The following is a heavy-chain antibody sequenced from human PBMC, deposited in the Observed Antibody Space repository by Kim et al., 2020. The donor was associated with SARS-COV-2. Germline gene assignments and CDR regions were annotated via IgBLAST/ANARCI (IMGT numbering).Heavy chain of an antibody. CDR3: ARDRGYSGYQNRDYGMDV. V-gene: IGHV3-53*01. J-gene: IGHJ6*02. D-gene: IGHD5-12*01. CDR2: IYSGGST. Sequence: GGSLRLSCAASGFTVSSNYMSWVRQAPGKGLEWVSVIYSGGSTYYADSVKGRFTISRDNSKNTLYLQMNSLRAEDTAVYYCARDRGYSGYQNRDYGMDVWGQGTTVTVSS. CDR1: GFTVSSNY.